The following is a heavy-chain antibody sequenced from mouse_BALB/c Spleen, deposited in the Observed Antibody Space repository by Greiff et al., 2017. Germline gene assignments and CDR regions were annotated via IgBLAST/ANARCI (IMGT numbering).Heavy chain of an antibody. V-gene: IGHV1S135*01. CDR2: IDPYNGGT. J-gene: IGHJ4*01. D-gene: IGHD1-1*01. CDR1: GYAFTSYN. CDR3: TITTVAGMDY. Sequence: EVQLQESGPELVKPGASVKVSCKASGYAFTSYNMYWVKQSHGKSLEWIGYIDPYNGGTSYNQKFKGKATLTVDKSSSTAYMQLSSPTSEDSAVYYCTITTVAGMDYWGQGTSVTVSS.